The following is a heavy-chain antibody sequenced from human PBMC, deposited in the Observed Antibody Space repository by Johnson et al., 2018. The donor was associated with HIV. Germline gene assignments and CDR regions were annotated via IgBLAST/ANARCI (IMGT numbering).Heavy chain of an antibody. CDR3: AKGSRYGHGSPFDI. CDR2: ISYDGSNK. Sequence: QVQLVESGGGLVQPGGSLRLSCAASGFTVSSYAMHWVRQAPGKGLEWVAVISYDGSNKYYADSVKGRFTISRDNSKNTLYLQMNSLRAEDTALYYCAKGSRYGHGSPFDIWGQGTMVTVSS. CDR1: GFTVSSYA. D-gene: IGHD5-18*01. V-gene: IGHV3-30*04. J-gene: IGHJ3*02.